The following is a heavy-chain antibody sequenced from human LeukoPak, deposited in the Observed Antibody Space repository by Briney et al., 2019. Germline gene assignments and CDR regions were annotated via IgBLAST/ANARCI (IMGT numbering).Heavy chain of an antibody. CDR1: GFTFSNAW. V-gene: IGHV3-15*01. D-gene: IGHD6-19*01. CDR2: IKSKTDGGTT. J-gene: IGHJ4*02. Sequence: GGSLRLSCAASGFTFSNAWMSWVRQAPGKGLEWVGRIKSKTDGGTTDYAAPVKGRFTISRDDSKNTLYLQMNSLKTEDTAVYYCTQRGWQWLPEIVDYWGQGTLVTVSS. CDR3: TQRGWQWLPEIVDY.